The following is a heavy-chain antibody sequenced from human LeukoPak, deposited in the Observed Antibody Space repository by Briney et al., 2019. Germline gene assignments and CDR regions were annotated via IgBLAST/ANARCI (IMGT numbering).Heavy chain of an antibody. V-gene: IGHV3-21*01. CDR3: ARAPGIVVVNLGDY. CDR2: ISSSSSYI. CDR1: GFTFSSYS. J-gene: IGHJ4*02. Sequence: TGGSLRLSCAASGFTFSSYSMNWVRQAPGKGLEWVSSISSSSSYIYYADSVKGRFTISRDNAKNSLYLQMNSLRAEDTAVYYCARAPGIVVVNLGDYWGQGTLVTVSS. D-gene: IGHD3-22*01.